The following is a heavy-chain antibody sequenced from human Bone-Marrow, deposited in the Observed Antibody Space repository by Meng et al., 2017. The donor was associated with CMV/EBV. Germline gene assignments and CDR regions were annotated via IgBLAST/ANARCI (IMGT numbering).Heavy chain of an antibody. J-gene: IGHJ4*02. CDR3: ASLGYSSGWPPGY. Sequence: ASVKVSCKASGYTFTGYYMHWVRQAPGQGLEWMGWMNPNSGNTGYAQKFQGRVTMTRNTSISTAYMELSSLRSEDTAVYYCASLGYSSGWPPGYWGQGTLVTVSS. D-gene: IGHD6-19*01. V-gene: IGHV1-8*02. CDR2: MNPNSGNT. CDR1: GYTFTGYY.